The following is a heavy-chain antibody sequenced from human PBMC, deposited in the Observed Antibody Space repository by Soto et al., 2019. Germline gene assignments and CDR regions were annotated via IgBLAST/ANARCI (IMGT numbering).Heavy chain of an antibody. CDR2: ITSASDYT. J-gene: IGHJ3*02. CDR3: ARVGTGSSTPLDI. V-gene: IGHV3-21*01. CDR1: GFMFTRST. Sequence: GSLRRYCVASGFMFTRSTMNWVRQAPGKGLEWVSSITSASDYTFYADSVKGRFTISRDNAKNSLYLQMNSLRAEGTAVYYCARVGTGSSTPLDIWGQGTMVTV. D-gene: IGHD3-9*01.